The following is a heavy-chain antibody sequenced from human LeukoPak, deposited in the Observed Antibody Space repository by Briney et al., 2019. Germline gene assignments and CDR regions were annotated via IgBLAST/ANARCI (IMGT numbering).Heavy chain of an antibody. CDR3: AKDFSGWGQPPSVDY. D-gene: IGHD6-19*01. CDR2: ISGSGGST. J-gene: IGHJ4*02. Sequence: GGSLRLSCAASGFTFSSYAMSWVRQAPGEGVEWVSAISGSGGSTYYAPPVKGQFTIYRDNSKNTLYLRMSSLRAEDTAVYYCAKDFSGWGQPPSVDYWGKGNLVTVSS. CDR1: GFTFSSYA. V-gene: IGHV3-23*01.